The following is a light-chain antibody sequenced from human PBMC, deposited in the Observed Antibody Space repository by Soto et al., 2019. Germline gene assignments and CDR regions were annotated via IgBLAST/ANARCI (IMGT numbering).Light chain of an antibody. CDR2: GAS. V-gene: IGKV3-15*01. CDR3: QQYNNWWT. CDR1: QSVSNN. Sequence: EIVMTQSPATLSVSPGERATLSCRASQSVSNNLAWYQKKPGQAPRLLIYGASTRATGIPARFSGGGSGTEFTLTICSLQSEDFAVYYCQQYNNWWTFGQGTRVEIK. J-gene: IGKJ1*01.